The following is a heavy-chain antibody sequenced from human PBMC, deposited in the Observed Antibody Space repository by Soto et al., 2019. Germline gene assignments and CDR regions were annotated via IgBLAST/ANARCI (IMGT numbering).Heavy chain of an antibody. D-gene: IGHD2-21*01. CDR2: ISYDGSNK. V-gene: IGHV3-30*18. CDR1: GFTFSSYG. J-gene: IGHJ6*02. CDR3: AKDSASVFHYGMDV. Sequence: QVQLVESGGGVVQPGRSLRLSCAASGFTFSSYGMHWVRQAPGKGLEWVAVISYDGSNKYYADSVKGRFTIPRDNSKNTLYLQMNSLRAEDTAVYYCAKDSASVFHYGMDVWGQGTTVTVSS.